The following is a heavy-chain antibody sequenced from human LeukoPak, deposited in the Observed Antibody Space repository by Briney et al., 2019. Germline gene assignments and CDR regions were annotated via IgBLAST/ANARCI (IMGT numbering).Heavy chain of an antibody. J-gene: IGHJ5*02. V-gene: IGHV3-48*03. D-gene: IGHD1-14*01. CDR2: ISNSGDTV. Sequence: PGGSLTLPCEPSGFALGHYEMNWLRQAPGKGLEWLSYISNSGDTVYYADSVKGRFTISRDNAQNSLYLQMNNLRAEDTALYYCAREAGFGDNWFDPWGQGTLVTVSS. CDR3: AREAGFGDNWFDP. CDR1: GFALGHYE.